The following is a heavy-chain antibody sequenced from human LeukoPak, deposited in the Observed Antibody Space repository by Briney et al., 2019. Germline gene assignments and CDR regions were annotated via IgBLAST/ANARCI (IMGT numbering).Heavy chain of an antibody. CDR3: AKGSFDQAIGRRYYYYGMDV. J-gene: IGHJ6*02. Sequence: PGGSLRLSCAASGFTFSSKYMSWVRQAPGKGLEWVAVISYDGSNKYYADSVKGRFTISRDNSKNTLYLQMNSLRAEDTAVYYCAKGSFDQAIGRRYYYYGMDVWGQGTTVTVSS. CDR1: GFTFSSKY. CDR2: ISYDGSNK. D-gene: IGHD2-2*02. V-gene: IGHV3-30*18.